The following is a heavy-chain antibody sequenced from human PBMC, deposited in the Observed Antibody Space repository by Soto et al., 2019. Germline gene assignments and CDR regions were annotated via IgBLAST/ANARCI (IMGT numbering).Heavy chain of an antibody. CDR3: ARVVLAQYDYVWGSYRFPWGSVDP. V-gene: IGHV4-30-4*01. CDR2: IYYSGST. CDR1: GGSISSGDYY. J-gene: IGHJ5*02. D-gene: IGHD3-16*02. Sequence: SETLSLTCTVSGGSISSGDYYWSWIRQPPGKGLEWIGYIYYSGSTYYNPSLKSRVTISVDTSKNQFSLKLSSVTAADTAVYYCARVVLAQYDYVWGSYRFPWGSVDPWGQGTLVTVSS.